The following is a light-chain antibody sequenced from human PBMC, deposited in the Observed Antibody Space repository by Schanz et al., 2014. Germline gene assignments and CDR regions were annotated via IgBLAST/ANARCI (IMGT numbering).Light chain of an antibody. CDR1: QSVSSSY. Sequence: EIVLTQSPGTLSLSPGERATLSCRASQSVSSSYLAWYQQKPGQAPRLLIYGASTRATGTPARISGSGSGTEFTLTISSLQSEDFAVYYCQQYNNWPRTFGQGTKLEI. CDR2: GAS. CDR3: QQYNNWPRT. J-gene: IGKJ2*01. V-gene: IGKV3D-15*01.